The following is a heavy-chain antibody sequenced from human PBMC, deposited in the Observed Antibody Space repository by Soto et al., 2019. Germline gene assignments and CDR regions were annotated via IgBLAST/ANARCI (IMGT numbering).Heavy chain of an antibody. CDR2: IYSGDTT. CDR3: ARDDLYWTGGCCLYGGIDV. CDR1: GLTVSTSY. Sequence: EVQLVESGGGLIQPGGSLRLSCAASGLTVSTSYMNWVRQAPGKGLEWVSVIYSGDTTYYADSVRGRFTLSRDISKKIIYLQKKSLRAEDTDVYYCARDDLYWTGGCCLYGGIDVWGQGTTVTVSS. V-gene: IGHV3-53*01. J-gene: IGHJ6*02. D-gene: IGHD2-15*01.